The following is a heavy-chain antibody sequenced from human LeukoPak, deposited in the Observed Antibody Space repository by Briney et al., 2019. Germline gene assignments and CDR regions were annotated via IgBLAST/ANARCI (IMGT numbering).Heavy chain of an antibody. CDR1: GFTFSTYS. Sequence: GGSLRLSCAASGFTFSTYSMNWVRQAPGKGLEGVSYISSSSSTIYYADSVKGRFTISRDNAKNSLYLQMNSLRAEDTAGYYCTRGSTYYDSSGQVPFDYWGQGTLVTVSS. V-gene: IGHV3-48*01. CDR2: ISSSSSTI. D-gene: IGHD3-22*01. CDR3: TRGSTYYDSSGQVPFDY. J-gene: IGHJ4*02.